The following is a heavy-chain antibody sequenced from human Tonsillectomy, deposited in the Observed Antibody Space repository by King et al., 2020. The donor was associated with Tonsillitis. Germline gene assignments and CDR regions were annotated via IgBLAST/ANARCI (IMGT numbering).Heavy chain of an antibody. CDR3: ARDPYCSGGSCISWRSSDAVDI. J-gene: IGHJ3*02. V-gene: IGHV3-30*04. D-gene: IGHD2-15*01. Sequence: QLVQSGGGVVQPGRSLRLSCAASGFTFSSYAMHWVRQAPGKGLEWVAVISYDGSNKYCADSVKGRFTISRDNSKNTLYLQMNSLRAEDTAVYDCARDPYCSGGSCISWRSSDAVDIWGQGTMVTVSS. CDR2: ISYDGSNK. CDR1: GFTFSSYA.